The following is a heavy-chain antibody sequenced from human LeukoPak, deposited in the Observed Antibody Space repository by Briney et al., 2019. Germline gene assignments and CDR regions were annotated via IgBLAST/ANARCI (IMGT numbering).Heavy chain of an antibody. CDR2: IKSKTDGGTT. J-gene: IGHJ4*02. CDR3: TTDYGSGSYHYFNY. V-gene: IGHV3-15*01. CDR1: GFTFSSYA. Sequence: PGGSLRLSCAASGFTFSSYAMSWVRQAPGKGLEWVGRIKSKTDGGTTDYAAPVKGRFTILRDDSKNTLYLQMNSLKTEDTAVYYCTTDYGSGSYHYFNYWGQGTLVTVSS. D-gene: IGHD3-10*01.